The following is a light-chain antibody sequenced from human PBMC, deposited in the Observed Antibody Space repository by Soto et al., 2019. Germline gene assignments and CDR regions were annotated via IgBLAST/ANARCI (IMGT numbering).Light chain of an antibody. Sequence: EIVLTQSPGTLSLSPGERATLSCRASQSFNSIYLAWYQQKPGQAPRLLIYGASSRATGIPDRFSGSGSGTDFTLTISRPEPEDFAVYYCHQYDSWTFGQGTKVDI. CDR1: QSFNSIY. V-gene: IGKV3-20*01. J-gene: IGKJ1*01. CDR2: GAS. CDR3: HQYDSWT.